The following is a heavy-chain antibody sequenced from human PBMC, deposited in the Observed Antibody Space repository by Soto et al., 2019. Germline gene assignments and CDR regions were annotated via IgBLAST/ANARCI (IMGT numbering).Heavy chain of an antibody. J-gene: IGHJ5*02. V-gene: IGHV4-34*01. CDR2: ISHSGST. CDR1: GGSFSGYY. CDR3: ARGVPYCSGGSCYSYWFDP. Sequence: QVQLQQWGAGLLKPSETLSLPCAVYGGSFSGYYWSWIRQPPGKGLEWIGEISHSGSTNYNPSLKSRVTISVDTSKNQFSLKLSSVTAADTAVYYCARGVPYCSGGSCYSYWFDPWGQGTLVTVSS. D-gene: IGHD2-15*01.